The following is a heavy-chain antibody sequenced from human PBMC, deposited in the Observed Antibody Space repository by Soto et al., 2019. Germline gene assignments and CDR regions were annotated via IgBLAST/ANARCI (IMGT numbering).Heavy chain of an antibody. CDR1: GGSFSGYY. D-gene: IGHD5-12*01. CDR2: INHSGST. V-gene: IGHV4-34*01. Sequence: PSATLSLTCAVYGGSFSGYYWSWIRQPPGKGLEWIGEINHSGSTNYNPSLKSRVTISVDTSKNQFSLKLSSVTAADTAVYYCARGVATVVTSYFDYWGQGTLVTVSS. CDR3: ARGVATVVTSYFDY. J-gene: IGHJ4*02.